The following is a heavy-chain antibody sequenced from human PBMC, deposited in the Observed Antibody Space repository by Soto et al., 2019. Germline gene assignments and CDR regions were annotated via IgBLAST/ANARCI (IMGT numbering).Heavy chain of an antibody. CDR3: ARVSIVVVPAAGMWFDP. D-gene: IGHD2-2*01. V-gene: IGHV4-59*01. Sequence: LSLTCTVSGGSISSYYWSWIRQPPGKGLEWIGYIYYSGSTNYNPSLKSRVTISVDTSKNQFSLKLSSVTAADTAVYYCARVSIVVVPAAGMWFDPWGQGTLVTVSS. J-gene: IGHJ5*02. CDR1: GGSISSYY. CDR2: IYYSGST.